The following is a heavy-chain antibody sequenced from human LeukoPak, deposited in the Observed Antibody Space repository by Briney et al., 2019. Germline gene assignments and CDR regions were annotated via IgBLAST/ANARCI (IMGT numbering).Heavy chain of an antibody. CDR3: ALDSGPYYFDY. CDR2: IYCGGST. J-gene: IGHJ4*02. D-gene: IGHD3/OR15-3a*01. Sequence: PGGSLRLSCAASGFTVSRNYMSWVRQAPGKGLEWVSDIYCGGSTDYADSVKGRFTISRDNSKNPLYLQMNSLRAEDTAVYYCALDSGPYYFDYWGQGTLVTVSS. CDR1: GFTVSRNY. V-gene: IGHV3-53*01.